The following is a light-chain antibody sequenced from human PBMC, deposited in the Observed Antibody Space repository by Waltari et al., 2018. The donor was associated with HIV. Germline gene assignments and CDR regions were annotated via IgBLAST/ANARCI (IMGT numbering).Light chain of an antibody. Sequence: IVLTQSLHSLTVFLCVRATIHCKSSQSVLYSSNNKNYLAWYQQKAGQPPKLLIYWASTRESGVPDRFSASGSGTDFSLTISSLQAEDVAVYYCQQYYSTPYTFGQGTKLEIK. V-gene: IGKV4-1*01. J-gene: IGKJ2*01. CDR2: WAS. CDR3: QQYYSTPYT. CDR1: QSVLYSSNNKNY.